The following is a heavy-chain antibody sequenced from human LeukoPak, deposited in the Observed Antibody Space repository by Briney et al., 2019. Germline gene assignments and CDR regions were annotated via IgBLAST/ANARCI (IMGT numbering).Heavy chain of an antibody. CDR1: GGSITSHNYY. CDR3: ARVAGVWSGELHYLDN. D-gene: IGHD3-10*01. Sequence: TSETLSLTCSVSGGSITSHNYYWGWIRQPPGKGLEWIGSIYYSTATYYNPSLKGRVTILVDTSKNHFSLKLNSVTAADTAVYYCARVAGVWSGELHYLDNWGQGTLVTVSS. J-gene: IGHJ4*02. V-gene: IGHV4-39*07. CDR2: IYYSTAT.